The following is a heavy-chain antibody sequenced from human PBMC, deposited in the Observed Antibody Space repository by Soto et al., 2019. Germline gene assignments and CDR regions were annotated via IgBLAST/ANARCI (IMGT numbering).Heavy chain of an antibody. J-gene: IGHJ4*02. CDR1: GGTFSSYA. CDR2: IIPIFGTA. D-gene: IGHD3-10*01. CDR3: ASEDSNQPQHLTNPGSRGYFDY. Sequence: GASVKVSCKASGGTFSSYAISWVRQAPGQGLEWMGGIIPIFGTANYAQKFQGRVTITADESTSTAYMELSSLRSEDTAVYYCASEDSNQPQHLTNPGSRGYFDYWGRGTLVTVSS. V-gene: IGHV1-69*13.